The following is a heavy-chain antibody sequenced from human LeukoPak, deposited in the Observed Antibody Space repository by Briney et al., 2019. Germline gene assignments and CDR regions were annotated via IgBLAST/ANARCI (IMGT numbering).Heavy chain of an antibody. J-gene: IGHJ1*01. CDR1: GYTFTSYG. CDR3: ARDIAYSSGWSYEYFQH. Sequence: ASVKVSCKASGYTFTSYGTSWVRQAPGQGLEWMGWNSAYNGNTNYAQKLQGRVTMTTDTSTSTAYMELRSLRSDDTAVYYCARDIAYSSGWSYEYFQHWGQGTLVTVSS. D-gene: IGHD6-19*01. CDR2: NSAYNGNT. V-gene: IGHV1-18*01.